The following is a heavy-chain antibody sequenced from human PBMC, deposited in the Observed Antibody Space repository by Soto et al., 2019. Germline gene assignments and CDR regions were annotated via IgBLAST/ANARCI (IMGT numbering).Heavy chain of an antibody. CDR3: AGDLRIPPPSGTDA. V-gene: IGHV3-30-3*01. Sequence: SLRLSCAASGFTFRSYAMHWVRQAPGKGLEWVAVISYDVSNKYYADSVKGRFTISRDNSKNTLYLQMNSLRAEDTAVYYCAGDLRIPPPSGTDAWGHGTTVTVSS. CDR1: GFTFRSYA. CDR2: ISYDVSNK. J-gene: IGHJ6*02.